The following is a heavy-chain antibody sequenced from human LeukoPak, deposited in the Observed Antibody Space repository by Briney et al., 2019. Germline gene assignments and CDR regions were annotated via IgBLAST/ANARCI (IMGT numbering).Heavy chain of an antibody. CDR1: GGTFSSYA. J-gene: IGHJ6*03. CDR3: AREALGFGLVGYYMDV. V-gene: IGHV1-69*06. D-gene: IGHD1-26*01. CDR2: IIPIFGTA. Sequence: SVKVSCKASGGTFSSYAISWVRQAPGQGLEWMGGIIPIFGTANYAQKFQGRVTITADKSTSTAYMELSSLRSEDTAVYYCAREALGFGLVGYYMDVWGKGTTVTVSS.